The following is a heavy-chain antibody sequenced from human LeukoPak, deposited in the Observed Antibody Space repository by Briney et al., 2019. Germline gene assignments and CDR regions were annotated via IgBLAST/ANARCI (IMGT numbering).Heavy chain of an antibody. CDR2: INPNIGGT. CDR1: GHTFTGYY. V-gene: IGHV1-2*02. Sequence: ASVRVSCKASGHTFTGYYIHWVRQAPGQGLEWMGWINPNIGGTSFAQKFHGRVTMTRDTSITTAYMELTRLRSDDTAVYYCARGGEYYDFRSGYYTWFDPWGQGTLVIASS. CDR3: ARGGEYYDFRSGYYTWFDP. D-gene: IGHD3-3*01. J-gene: IGHJ5*02.